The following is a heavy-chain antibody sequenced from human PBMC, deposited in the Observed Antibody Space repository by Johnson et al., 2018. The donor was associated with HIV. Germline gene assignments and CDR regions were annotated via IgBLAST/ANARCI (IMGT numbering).Heavy chain of an antibody. Sequence: QVQLVESGGGVVQPGGSLRLSCVGSGFIFDDYGMSWVRQVPGKGLEWVAFIRNDGSNKYYADSVKGRFTISRDNSKNTLYLQMNSRRAEDTAVDYCAKIIGYSSGLEIWGQGTMVTVSS. V-gene: IGHV3-30*02. CDR2: IRNDGSNK. D-gene: IGHD6-19*01. J-gene: IGHJ3*02. CDR1: GFIFDDYG. CDR3: AKIIGYSSGLEI.